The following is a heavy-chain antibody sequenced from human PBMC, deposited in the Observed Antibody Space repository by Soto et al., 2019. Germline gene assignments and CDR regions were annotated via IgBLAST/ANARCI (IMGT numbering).Heavy chain of an antibody. V-gene: IGHV3-7*01. CDR3: ARDGLVGVVVPAAIFDY. Sequence: EVQLVESGGGLVQPGGSLRLSCAASGFTFSSYWMSWVRQAPGKGLEWVANIKQDGSEKYYVDSVKGRFTISRDNAKNSLYLQMNSLRAEDTAVYYCARDGLVGVVVPAAIFDYWGQGTLVTVSS. CDR2: IKQDGSEK. J-gene: IGHJ4*02. CDR1: GFTFSSYW. D-gene: IGHD2-2*01.